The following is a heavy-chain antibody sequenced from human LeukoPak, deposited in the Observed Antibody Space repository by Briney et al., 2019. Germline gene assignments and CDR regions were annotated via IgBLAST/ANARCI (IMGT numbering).Heavy chain of an antibody. D-gene: IGHD4-17*01. Sequence: GGSLRLSCAASGFTFSSYWMSWVRQAPGKGLEWVANIKQDGSEKYYVDSVKGRFTISRDNAKNPLYLQMNSLRAEDTAVYYCAPTTVVTGAWEAFDIWGQGTMVTVSS. CDR1: GFTFSSYW. CDR3: APTTVVTGAWEAFDI. J-gene: IGHJ3*02. V-gene: IGHV3-7*01. CDR2: IKQDGSEK.